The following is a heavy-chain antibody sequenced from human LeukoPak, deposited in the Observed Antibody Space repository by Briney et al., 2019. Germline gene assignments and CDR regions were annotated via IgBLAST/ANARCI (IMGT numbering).Heavy chain of an antibody. J-gene: IGHJ5*01. D-gene: IGHD2-21*01. CDR2: ISGTGGAT. CDR3: VKDPRDTYGTNWFVS. CDR1: GFSFGNSA. Sequence: PGGSLRLSCVASGFSFGNSAMSWVRQAPGKGLQWVSQISGTGGATWYAGFARDRFTISRDNSKKTLYLQMPGLRVEDTAMYYCVKDPRDTYGTNWFVSWGHGTLLIVSS. V-gene: IGHV3-23*01.